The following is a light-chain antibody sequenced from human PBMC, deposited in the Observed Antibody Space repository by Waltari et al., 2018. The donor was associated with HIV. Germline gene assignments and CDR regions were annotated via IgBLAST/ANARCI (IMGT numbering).Light chain of an antibody. CDR2: KNY. Sequence: QSVLTQPPSASGTPGQTVTTHFSGTSSNIAKDTVYWYQQLPGMTPKLLIYKNYQRPSGVPYRFAGSKSGTSASLAISGLRSEDEADYYCVGWDGSLSGYVFGAGTTVTVL. V-gene: IGLV1-47*01. J-gene: IGLJ1*01. CDR1: SSNIAKDT. CDR3: VGWDGSLSGYV.